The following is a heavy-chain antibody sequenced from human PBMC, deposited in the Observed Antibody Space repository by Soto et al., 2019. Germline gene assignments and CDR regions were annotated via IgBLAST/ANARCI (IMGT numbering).Heavy chain of an antibody. CDR2: ISAYNGNT. CDR3: ARDRGAYGMDV. V-gene: IGHV1-18*01. CDR1: GYTFTSYG. J-gene: IGHJ6*02. Sequence: QVQLVQSGAEVKKPGASVKVSCKASGYTFTSYGISWVRQAPGQGLEWMGWISAYNGNTNYAQKLPGRVTMTTDTSTRTAYMELRSRRSDDTAVYYCARDRGAYGMDVWGQGTTVTVSS.